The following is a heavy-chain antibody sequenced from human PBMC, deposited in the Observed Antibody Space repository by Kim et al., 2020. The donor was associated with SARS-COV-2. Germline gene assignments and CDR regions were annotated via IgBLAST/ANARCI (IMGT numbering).Heavy chain of an antibody. D-gene: IGHD6-6*01. CDR3: ARDYSSSPFGY. CDR1: GYTFTSYS. J-gene: IGHJ4*02. CDR2: INAYTGNT. V-gene: IGHV1-18*01. Sequence: ASVKVSCKASGYTFTSYSMSWVRQAPGQGLEWMGWINAYTGNTNYAQKFQGRVTMSTDTSTSTAYMELRSLTSDDTAVYYCARDYSSSPFGYWGQGTLV.